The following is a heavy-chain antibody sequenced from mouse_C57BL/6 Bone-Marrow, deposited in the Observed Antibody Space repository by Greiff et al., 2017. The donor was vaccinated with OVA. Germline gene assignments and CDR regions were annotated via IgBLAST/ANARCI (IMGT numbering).Heavy chain of an antibody. D-gene: IGHD1-1*01. CDR3: ARGYYYGSPLYAMDY. Sequence: QVHVKQPGAELVKPGASVKLSCKASGYTFTSYWMHWVKQRPGQGLEWIGMIHPNSGSPNYNEKFKSKVTLTVDKSSSTAYMQLSSLTSEDSAVYYCARGYYYGSPLYAMDYWGQGTSVTVSS. CDR1: GYTFTSYW. V-gene: IGHV1-64*01. CDR2: IHPNSGSP. J-gene: IGHJ4*01.